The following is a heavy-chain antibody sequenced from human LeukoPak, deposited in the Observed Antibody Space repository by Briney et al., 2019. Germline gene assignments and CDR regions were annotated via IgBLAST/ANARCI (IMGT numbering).Heavy chain of an antibody. CDR2: IYPGDSDT. V-gene: IGHV5-51*01. CDR3: ARPGQDYDISGYYSRDDAFDI. D-gene: IGHD3-22*01. Sequence: GESLKISGKGSGYSFISYWIGWVRQMPGKGLEWMGIIYPGDSDTRYSPSFQGQVTISADKSISTAYLQWSSLKASDTAMYYCARPGQDYDISGYYSRDDAFDIRGQGTMVTVS. J-gene: IGHJ3*02. CDR1: GYSFISYW.